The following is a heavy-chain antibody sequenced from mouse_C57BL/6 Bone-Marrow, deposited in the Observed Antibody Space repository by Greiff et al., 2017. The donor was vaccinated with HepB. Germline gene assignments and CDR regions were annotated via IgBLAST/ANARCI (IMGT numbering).Heavy chain of an antibody. J-gene: IGHJ3*01. V-gene: IGHV1-22*01. CDR2: INPNNGGT. CDR1: GYTFTDYN. Sequence: VQLQQSGPELVKPGASVKMSCKASGYTFTDYNMHWVKQSHGKSLEWIGSINPNNGGTSYNQKFKGKATLTVNKSSSTAYMELRSLTSEDSAVYYCARTGYYGSSWFAYWGQGTLVTVSA. D-gene: IGHD1-1*01. CDR3: ARTGYYGSSWFAY.